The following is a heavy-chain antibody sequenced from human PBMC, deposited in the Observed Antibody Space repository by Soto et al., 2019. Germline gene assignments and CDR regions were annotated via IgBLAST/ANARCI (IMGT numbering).Heavy chain of an antibody. J-gene: IGHJ3*02. Sequence: SETLSLTCTVSGGSISSYYWSWIRQPPGKGLEWIGYIYYSGSTNYNPSLKSRVTISVDASKNQFSLKLSSVTAADTAVYYCARVRNVLRYFDWLTAGAFDIWGQGTRVTVSS. D-gene: IGHD3-9*01. CDR2: IYYSGST. CDR1: GGSISSYY. CDR3: ARVRNVLRYFDWLTAGAFDI. V-gene: IGHV4-59*01.